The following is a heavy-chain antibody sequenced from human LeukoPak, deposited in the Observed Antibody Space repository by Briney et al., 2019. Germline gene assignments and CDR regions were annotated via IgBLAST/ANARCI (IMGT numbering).Heavy chain of an antibody. V-gene: IGHV3-30*02. D-gene: IGHD3-9*01. CDR2: IRYDGSNK. CDR3: ATNIRYFPGS. Sequence: GGSRRLSCAAAGFTFSSYGMHWVHQAQSKGLEWVAFIRYDGSNKYYADSVKGRFTISRDNSKNTLYLQMNSLRAEDTAVYYCATNIRYFPGSWGQGTLVTVSS. CDR1: GFTFSSYG. J-gene: IGHJ5*02.